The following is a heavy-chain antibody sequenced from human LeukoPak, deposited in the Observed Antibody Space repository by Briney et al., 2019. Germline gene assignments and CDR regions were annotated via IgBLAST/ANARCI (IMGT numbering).Heavy chain of an antibody. CDR3: ARDQRLSGSFDY. J-gene: IGHJ4*02. CDR2: ISSSSSTI. D-gene: IGHD6-25*01. Sequence: LSLTCTVSGGSISSGDYYWSWIRQPPGKGLEWVSYISSSSSTIYHADSVRGRFTISRDNAKNSLYLQMNSLRAEDTAVYYCARDQRLSGSFDYWGQGTLVTVSS. V-gene: IGHV3-11*04. CDR1: GGSISSGDYY.